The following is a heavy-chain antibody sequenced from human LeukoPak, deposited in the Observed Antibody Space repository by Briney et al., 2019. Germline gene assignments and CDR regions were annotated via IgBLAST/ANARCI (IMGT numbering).Heavy chain of an antibody. D-gene: IGHD3-10*01. J-gene: IGHJ5*02. CDR1: GYNFSSHW. Sequence: GESLKISCKGSGYNFSSHWIGWVRQMPGKGLEWMGIIYPGDSDTRYSPSFQGQVTISADKSISTAYLQWSSLKASDTAMYYCARHPRHTERITMVRGVIPWFDPWGQGTLVTVSS. CDR3: ARHPRHTERITMVRGVIPWFDP. CDR2: IYPGDSDT. V-gene: IGHV5-51*01.